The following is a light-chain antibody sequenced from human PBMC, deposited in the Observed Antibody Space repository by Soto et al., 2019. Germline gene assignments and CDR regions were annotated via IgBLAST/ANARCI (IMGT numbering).Light chain of an antibody. Sequence: DIQMTQSPASLSASVGDTVTITCQASQDISKYLNWYQQKPGKAPRLLIYDTSELDTGVPSRFSGSGSGTDFTFTISSLEPEDIGTYYCQQYDKFISFGQGTKLEIK. CDR1: QDISKY. J-gene: IGKJ2*01. V-gene: IGKV1-33*01. CDR3: QQYDKFIS. CDR2: DTS.